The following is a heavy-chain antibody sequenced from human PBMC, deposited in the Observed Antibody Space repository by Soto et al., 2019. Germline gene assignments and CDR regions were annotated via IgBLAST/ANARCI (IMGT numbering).Heavy chain of an antibody. J-gene: IGHJ2*01. Sequence: QVQLVQSGAEVKKPGASVKVSCKASGYTFTSYYMHWVRQAPGQGLEWMGIINPSGGSTSYAQESQGRVTMTRDTSTSTVSMALTSLRSEDTAVYYCARASSYDILTGYSHPPYFDLWGRGTLVTVSS. CDR3: ARASSYDILTGYSHPPYFDL. CDR1: GYTFTSYY. CDR2: INPSGGST. D-gene: IGHD3-9*01. V-gene: IGHV1-46*01.